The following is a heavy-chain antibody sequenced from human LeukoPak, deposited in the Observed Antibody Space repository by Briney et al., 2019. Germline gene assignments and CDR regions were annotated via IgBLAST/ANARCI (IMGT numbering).Heavy chain of an antibody. CDR1: GFTFSSSW. J-gene: IGHJ4*02. CDR3: ARHSSGSYYTY. Sequence: GGSLRLSRAASGFTFSSSWMSWVRQAPGKGLEWVAHIKQDGSDKYYVDSVKGRFTIPRDNAKNSLYLQLNSLRVEDTAMYYCARHSSGSYYTYWGQGTLVTVSS. D-gene: IGHD3-10*01. V-gene: IGHV3-7*01. CDR2: IKQDGSDK.